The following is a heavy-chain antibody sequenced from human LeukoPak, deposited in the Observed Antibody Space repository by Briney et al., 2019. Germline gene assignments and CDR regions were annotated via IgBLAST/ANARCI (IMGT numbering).Heavy chain of an antibody. D-gene: IGHD6-19*01. CDR3: ARGACSGWYWGPCRANYYYYYMDD. J-gene: IGHJ6*03. CDR2: MNPNSGNT. Sequence: APVKVSCKASGYTFTSYDINWVRQATGQGLEWMGWMNPNSGNTGYAQKFQGRVTMTRNTSISTAYMELSSLRSEDTAVYYCARGACSGWYWGPCRANYYYYYMDDWGKGTTVTVSS. V-gene: IGHV1-8*01. CDR1: GYTFTSYD.